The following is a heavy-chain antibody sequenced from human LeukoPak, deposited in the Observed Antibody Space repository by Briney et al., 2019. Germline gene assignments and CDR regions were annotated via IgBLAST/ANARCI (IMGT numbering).Heavy chain of an antibody. CDR2: MNPNSGNT. Sequence: ASVKVSCKASGYTLTSYDINWVRQATGQGLEWMGWMNPNSGNTGYAQKFQGRVTMTRNTSISTAYMELSSLRSEDTAVYYCARVAAAGFLSDYWGQGTLVTVSS. CDR1: GYTLTSYD. V-gene: IGHV1-8*01. D-gene: IGHD6-13*01. J-gene: IGHJ4*02. CDR3: ARVAAAGFLSDY.